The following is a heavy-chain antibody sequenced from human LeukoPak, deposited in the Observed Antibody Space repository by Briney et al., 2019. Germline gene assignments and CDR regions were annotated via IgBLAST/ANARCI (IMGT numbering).Heavy chain of an antibody. Sequence: PGGSLRLSCAASGFTFSNFAVSWVRQAPGKGLEWVSSISGSGDTTYYADSVKGRFTISRDNSKNTLYLQMNSLRGEDTAVFYCAKGAAGGRAYFFDYWGQGTLVTVSS. CDR1: GFTFSNFA. CDR3: AKGAAGGRAYFFDY. CDR2: ISGSGDTT. V-gene: IGHV3-23*01. D-gene: IGHD2-15*01. J-gene: IGHJ4*02.